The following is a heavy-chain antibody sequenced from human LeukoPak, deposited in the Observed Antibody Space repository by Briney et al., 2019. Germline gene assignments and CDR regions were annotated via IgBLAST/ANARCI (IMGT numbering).Heavy chain of an antibody. V-gene: IGHV4-31*03. CDR3: ATPYCSSISCLDVFNM. CDR1: GVSFSDGRYY. J-gene: IGHJ3*02. CDR2: KYYSGSA. D-gene: IGHD2-2*01. Sequence: SQTLSLTCNVSGVSFSDGRYYWAWLRQHPGKGLEWIGYKYYSGSANYNPSLKSGLTISIDTSKNQFSLQLSSVTAADTATYYCATPYCSSISCLDVFNMWGQGTRVTVSS.